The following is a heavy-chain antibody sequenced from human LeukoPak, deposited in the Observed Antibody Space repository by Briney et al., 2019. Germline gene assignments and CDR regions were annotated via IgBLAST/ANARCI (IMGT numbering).Heavy chain of an antibody. Sequence: SETLSLTCAVYGGSFSGYYWSWIRQPPGKGLEWIGEINHSGSTNYNPSLKSRVTISVDTSKNQFSLKLSSVPAADTAVYYCARLPKYYDFWSPGRWDQGTLVTVSS. D-gene: IGHD3-3*01. CDR1: GGSFSGYY. J-gene: IGHJ4*02. CDR3: ARLPKYYDFWSPGR. CDR2: INHSGST. V-gene: IGHV4-34*01.